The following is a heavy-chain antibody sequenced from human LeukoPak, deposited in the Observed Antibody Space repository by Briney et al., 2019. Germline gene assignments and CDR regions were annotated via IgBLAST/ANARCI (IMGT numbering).Heavy chain of an antibody. J-gene: IGHJ4*02. CDR3: ARDPFGTFNAGFDL. V-gene: IGHV3-7*01. Sequence: GGSLRLSCAASGFTFSTSWMSWVRQAPGKGLESVANVKQDGSEKYYVDSVEDRFTISRDNAKNSLYLQMNRLRAEDTAVYYCARDPFGTFNAGFDLWGQGALVSVSA. CDR1: GFTFSTSW. D-gene: IGHD3-16*01. CDR2: VKQDGSEK.